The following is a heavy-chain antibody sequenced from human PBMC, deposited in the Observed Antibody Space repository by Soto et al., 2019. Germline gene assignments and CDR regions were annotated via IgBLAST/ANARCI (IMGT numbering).Heavy chain of an antibody. CDR1: GFTVSSNY. V-gene: IGHV3-53*01. D-gene: IGHD6-6*01. CDR3: ERVLMVAAGPSSYYYYGMDV. J-gene: IGHJ6*02. CDR2: IYSGGST. Sequence: QSGGSLRLSCAASGFTVSSNYMSWVRQAPGKGLEWVSAIYSGGSTYYADSVKGRFTISRDNSKNTLYLQMNSLRAEDTAVYYCERVLMVAAGPSSYYYYGMDVWRQATTVTVSS.